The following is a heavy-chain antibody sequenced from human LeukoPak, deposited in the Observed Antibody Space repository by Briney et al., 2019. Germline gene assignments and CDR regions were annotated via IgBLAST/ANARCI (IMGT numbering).Heavy chain of an antibody. D-gene: IGHD1-1*01. CDR1: GGSISSGGYY. J-gene: IGHJ4*02. CDR2: IYHSGST. CDR3: ARTTTGSDY. V-gene: IGHV4-30-2*01. Sequence: SETLSLTCTVSGGSISSGGYYWSWIRQAPGKGLEWIGYIYHSGSTYYNPSLKSRVTISVDRSKNQFSLKLSSVTAADTAVYYCARTTTGSDYWGQGTLVTVSS.